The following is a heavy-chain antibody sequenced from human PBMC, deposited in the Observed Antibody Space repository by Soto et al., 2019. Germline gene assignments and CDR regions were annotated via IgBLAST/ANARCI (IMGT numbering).Heavy chain of an antibody. CDR1: GGTFSSYS. Sequence: SVKVSCKASGGTFSSYSISWVRQAPGQGLDWMGGIIPIFGTANYAQKFQGGVTITADESTSTAYMELSSLRSEDTAVYYCARRRYSGYDSDYYYYGMDGWGQGTTVTVSS. V-gene: IGHV1-69*13. CDR2: IIPIFGTA. J-gene: IGHJ6*02. D-gene: IGHD5-12*01. CDR3: ARRRYSGYDSDYYYYGMDG.